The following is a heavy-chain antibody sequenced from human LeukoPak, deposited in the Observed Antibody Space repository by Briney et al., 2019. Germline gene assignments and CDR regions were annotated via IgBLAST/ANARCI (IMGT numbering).Heavy chain of an antibody. V-gene: IGHV4-39*01. Sequence: PSETLSLTCTVSGGSIYSGSYYWVWIRQPPGKGLEWIGSLYHPDSTYYNPSLKSRVTMSVDTSRNQFSLKLSFVTAADTAVYYCARQYDSYFYYYLDLWGTGTTVTVSS. CDR1: GGSIYSGSYY. CDR3: ARQYDSYFYYYLDL. J-gene: IGHJ6*03. CDR2: LYHPDST.